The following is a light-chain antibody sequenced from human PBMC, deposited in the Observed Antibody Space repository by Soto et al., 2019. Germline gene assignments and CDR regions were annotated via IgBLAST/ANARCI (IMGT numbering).Light chain of an antibody. CDR2: DNN. V-gene: IGLV1-44*01. CDR1: SSNIGRNT. CDR3: ASWDDSLNGV. Sequence: QSVLTQPPSASGTPGQRVTISCSGSSSNIGRNTVNWYQQLPGAAPKLLIYDNNQRPSGVPDRFSGSKSGTSASLAISGLQSEEEADYYCASWDDSLNGVFGGGTKLTVL. J-gene: IGLJ2*01.